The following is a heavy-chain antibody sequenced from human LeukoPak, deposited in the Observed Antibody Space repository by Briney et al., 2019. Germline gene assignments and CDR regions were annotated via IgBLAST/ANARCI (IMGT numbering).Heavy chain of an antibody. Sequence: GGSLRLSCAASGFTFSYYGMHWVRQAPGKGLEWVAFIRFDGNDKFYAESVKGRFTISKDTSRSTLYLQMNSLRLEDTALYYCAKDLMRDRWFAESWGQGTLVTVSS. J-gene: IGHJ5*02. D-gene: IGHD3-10*01. CDR3: AKDLMRDRWFAES. V-gene: IGHV3-30*02. CDR2: IRFDGNDK. CDR1: GFTFSYYG.